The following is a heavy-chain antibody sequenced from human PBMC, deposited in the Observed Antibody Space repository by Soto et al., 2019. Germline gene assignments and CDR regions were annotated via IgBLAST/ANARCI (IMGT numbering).Heavy chain of an antibody. CDR3: ARARFGGLAAIFADC. CDR1: GFTVSNNY. D-gene: IGHD5-12*01. CDR2: IYRGGST. J-gene: IGHJ4*02. V-gene: IGHV3-66*01. Sequence: EVQLEESGGGLVQPGGSLRLSCAASGFTVSNNYMTWVRQAPGKGLEWVSVIYRGGSTYYADSVRGRFTISRDNSKNTLYLQMSSLRAEDTAVYYCARARFGGLAAIFADCWGQGTLVTVSS.